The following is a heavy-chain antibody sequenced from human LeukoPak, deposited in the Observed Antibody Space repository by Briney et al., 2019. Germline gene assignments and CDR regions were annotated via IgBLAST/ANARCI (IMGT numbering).Heavy chain of an antibody. V-gene: IGHV1-2*02. CDR2: INPNSGGA. J-gene: IGHJ5*02. CDR3: ARGSSERDWFDL. Sequence: ASVKVSCKASGYIFTGYFMNWVRQAPGQGLEWMGWINPNSGGANYAQKFQGRVTMTRDTSISTAYMELSSLTSDDTAVYYCARGSSERDWFDLWGQVALVTVSS. D-gene: IGHD1-1*01. CDR1: GYIFTGYF.